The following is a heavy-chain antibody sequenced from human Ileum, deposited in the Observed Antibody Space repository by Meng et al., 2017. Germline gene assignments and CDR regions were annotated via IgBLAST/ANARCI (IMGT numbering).Heavy chain of an antibody. J-gene: IGHJ4*02. CDR3: ARHGHFTPDKYYFDY. CDR1: GDSVSSGSYY. Sequence: QLQLQESGPGLVKTSETRSLTCPVSGDSVSSGSYYWVWIRQPPGKALEWIGAVYFTGYTYYGPSLTGRGTISVDTSRNQFSLKLNSVTAADTALYFCARHGHFTPDKYYFDYWGQGTLVTVSS. V-gene: IGHV4-39*01. D-gene: IGHD3-3*02. CDR2: VYFTGYT.